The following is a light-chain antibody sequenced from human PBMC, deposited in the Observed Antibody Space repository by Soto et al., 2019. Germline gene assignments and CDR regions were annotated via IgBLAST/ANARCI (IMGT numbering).Light chain of an antibody. CDR2: GNI. V-gene: IGLV1-40*01. CDR3: AAWDDSLKGVV. CDR1: NSNIGAGYD. Sequence: QSVLTQPPSVSGAPGQRVTISCTGSNSNIGAGYDVHWYQQFPGTAPKLLIYGNINRPSGVPDRFSGSKSGPSASLAITGLQAEDEADYYCAAWDDSLKGVVFGGGTKLTVL. J-gene: IGLJ2*01.